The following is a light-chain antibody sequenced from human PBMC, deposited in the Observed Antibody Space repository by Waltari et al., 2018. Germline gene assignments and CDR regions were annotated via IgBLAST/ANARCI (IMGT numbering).Light chain of an antibody. CDR1: SSDAGSYNL. J-gene: IGLJ3*02. CDR3: CSYAGSSTSWV. Sequence: QSALTQPASVSGSPGQSITISCTGTSSDAGSYNLVSWYQQPPGKAPKLMIYEVSKRPSGVDNRFSGSKSGNTASLTISGLQAEDEADYYCCSYAGSSTSWVFGGGTKLTVL. V-gene: IGLV2-23*02. CDR2: EVS.